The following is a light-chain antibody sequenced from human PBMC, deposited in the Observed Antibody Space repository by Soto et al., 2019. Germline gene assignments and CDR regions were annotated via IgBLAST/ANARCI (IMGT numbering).Light chain of an antibody. CDR1: SSDVGSYNL. Sequence: QSVLTQPASVSGSPGQSITISCTGTSSDVGSYNLVSWYQQHPGKAPKLMISEVRKRPSGISDRFSGSKSGSTASLTISGLQAEDEADYYCCSYAGTSTHTVFGGGTQLTVL. V-gene: IGLV2-23*02. J-gene: IGLJ7*01. CDR2: EVR. CDR3: CSYAGTSTHTV.